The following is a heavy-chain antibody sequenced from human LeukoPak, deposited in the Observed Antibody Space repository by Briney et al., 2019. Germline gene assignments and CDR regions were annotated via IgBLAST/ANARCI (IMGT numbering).Heavy chain of an antibody. CDR2: IWYDGSNK. D-gene: IGHD2-2*01. J-gene: IGHJ3*02. V-gene: IGHV3-33*01. CDR3: ARVNVLGYCSSTSCLDAFDI. CDR1: GFTFRSFA. Sequence: GRSLRLSCAASGFTFRSFAMHWVRQAPGKGLEWVAAIWYDGSNKYYADSVKGRFTISRDNSKNTLFLQMNSLRAEDTAVYYCARVNVLGYCSSTSCLDAFDIWGQGTMVTVSS.